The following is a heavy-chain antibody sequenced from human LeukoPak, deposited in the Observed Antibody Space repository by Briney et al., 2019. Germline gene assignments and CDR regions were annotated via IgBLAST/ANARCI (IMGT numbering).Heavy chain of an antibody. CDR1: RFTFTNYA. Sequence: GGSLRLSCAASRFTFTNYAMSWVRQAPGEGLEWVSSISDSGGNTYYADSVKGRFTISRDNSKNTLYLQMNSLRAEDTAIYYCAKSLKRGYDTRGYYFDYWGPGDLVTVSS. V-gene: IGHV3-23*01. J-gene: IGHJ4*02. CDR3: AKSLKRGYDTRGYYFDY. CDR2: ISDSGGNT. D-gene: IGHD3-22*01.